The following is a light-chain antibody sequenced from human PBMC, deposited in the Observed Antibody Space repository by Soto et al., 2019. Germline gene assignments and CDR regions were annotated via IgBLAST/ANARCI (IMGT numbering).Light chain of an antibody. J-gene: IGLJ1*01. V-gene: IGLV2-8*01. CDR1: SSDVGAYTY. CDR3: SSYAGSSNV. Sequence: QSALTQPPSASESPGQSVTIYSTRTSSDVGAYTYVYWYKQHPGKAPKLLIYEVNKRPSGVPDRFSGAKSGNTDSLTVSGLQAEYEADYYCSSYAGSSNVFGTGTKLTVL. CDR2: EVN.